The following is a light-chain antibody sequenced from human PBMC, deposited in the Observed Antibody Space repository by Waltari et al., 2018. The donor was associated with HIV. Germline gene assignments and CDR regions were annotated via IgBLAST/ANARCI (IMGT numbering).Light chain of an antibody. Sequence: QSVLTQPPSVSGAPGQRVTISCTGSTSNIGADYDVHWYQQIPGTAPKLLISGTKNRPSGVPDRFSASKPGTSASLTTTGFQAEEEADNFGQPYDIPLGASVVFAGGTRLTAL. CDR2: GTK. CDR3: QPYDIPLGASVV. V-gene: IGLV1-40*01. J-gene: IGLJ2*01. CDR1: TSNIGADYD.